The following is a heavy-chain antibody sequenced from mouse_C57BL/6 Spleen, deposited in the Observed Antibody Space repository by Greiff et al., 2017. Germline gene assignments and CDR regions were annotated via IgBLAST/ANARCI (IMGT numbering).Heavy chain of an antibody. D-gene: IGHD1-1*01. V-gene: IGHV1-15*01. J-gene: IGHJ4*01. CDR2: IDPETGGT. Sequence: VQLQQSGAELVRPGASVTLSCKASGYTFTDYEMHWVKQTPVHGLEWIGAIDPETGGTAYNQKFKGKAILTADKSSSTAYMELRSLTSEDSAVYYCTRPGSSDVGAMDDWGQGTSVTVSS. CDR1: GYTFTDYE. CDR3: TRPGSSDVGAMDD.